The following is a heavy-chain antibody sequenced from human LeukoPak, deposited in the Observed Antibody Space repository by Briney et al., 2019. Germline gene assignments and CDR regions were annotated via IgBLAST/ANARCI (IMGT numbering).Heavy chain of an antibody. CDR3: ARGPGGYGDPYGEFDY. D-gene: IGHD4-17*01. J-gene: IGHJ4*02. Sequence: SETLSLTCTVSGGSISSYYWSWIRQPPGKGLEWIGYIYYSGSTNYNPSLKSRVTISVDTSKNQFSLKLSSVTAADTAVYYCARGPGGYGDPYGEFDYWGQGTLVTVSS. V-gene: IGHV4-59*08. CDR2: IYYSGST. CDR1: GGSISSYY.